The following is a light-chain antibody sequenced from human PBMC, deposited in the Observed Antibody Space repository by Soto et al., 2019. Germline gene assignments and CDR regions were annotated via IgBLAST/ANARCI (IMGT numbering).Light chain of an antibody. CDR2: WAS. J-gene: IGKJ1*01. CDR1: QSVLYSSNNKNY. CDR3: QQYYSTPPT. V-gene: IGKV4-1*01. Sequence: DIVMTQTPASLAVSLGERATINCKSSQSVLYSSNNKNYLAWYQQKPGQPPKLLIYWASTRESGVPDRFSGSGSGTDFTLTISSLQAEDVAVYYCQQYYSTPPTFGQGNKVEIK.